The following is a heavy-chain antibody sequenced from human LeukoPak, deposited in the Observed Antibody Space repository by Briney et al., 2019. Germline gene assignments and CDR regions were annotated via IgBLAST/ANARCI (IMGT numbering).Heavy chain of an antibody. CDR3: ARPHQYSYGSFDI. Sequence: KPSETLSLTCTVSGGSISSYYWSWIRQPPGKGLEWIGYIYYSGSTNYNPSLKSRVTISVDTSKNQFSLKLSSVTAADTAVYYCARPHQYSYGSFDIWGQGTMVTVSS. CDR2: IYYSGST. D-gene: IGHD5-18*01. J-gene: IGHJ3*02. V-gene: IGHV4-59*08. CDR1: GGSISSYY.